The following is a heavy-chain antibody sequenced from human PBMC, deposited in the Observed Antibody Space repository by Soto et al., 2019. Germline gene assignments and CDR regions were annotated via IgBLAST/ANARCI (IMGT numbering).Heavy chain of an antibody. CDR3: AREEQWLGHDAFDI. Sequence: GASVKVSCKASSYTFTSYGISWVRQAPGQGLEWMGWISAYNGNTNYAQKLQGRVTMTTDTSTSTAYMELRSLRSDDTAVYYCAREEQWLGHDAFDIWGQGTMVTVSS. CDR2: ISAYNGNT. D-gene: IGHD6-19*01. V-gene: IGHV1-18*01. J-gene: IGHJ3*02. CDR1: SYTFTSYG.